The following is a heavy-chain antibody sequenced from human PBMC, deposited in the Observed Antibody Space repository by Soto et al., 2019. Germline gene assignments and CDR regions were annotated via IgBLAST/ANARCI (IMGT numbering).Heavy chain of an antibody. Sequence: EVQLVESGGGLVKPGGSLRLPCAASGFTFSNAWMSWVRQAPGKGLEWVGRIKSKTDGGTTDYAAPVKGRFTISRDDSKXPXYLQMXXLXTXDTXXXXCTGRAVAGNPGWFDPWGQGTLVTVSS. V-gene: IGHV3-15*01. CDR2: IKSKTDGGTT. J-gene: IGHJ5*02. CDR1: GFTFSNAW. D-gene: IGHD6-19*01. CDR3: TGRAVAGNPGWFDP.